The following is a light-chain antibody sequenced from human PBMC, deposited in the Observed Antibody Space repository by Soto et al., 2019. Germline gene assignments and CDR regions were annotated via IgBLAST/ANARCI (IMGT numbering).Light chain of an antibody. CDR1: QGISSY. V-gene: IGKV1-8*01. J-gene: IGKJ4*01. CDR2: AAS. Sequence: AIRMTHSPSSLSASTGDRVTITFRASQGISSYLPWYQQKPGKAPKLLIYAASTLQSGVPSRFSGSGSGTDFTLTISCLQSEDFATYYCQQYYSYPLTFGGGTKVEIK. CDR3: QQYYSYPLT.